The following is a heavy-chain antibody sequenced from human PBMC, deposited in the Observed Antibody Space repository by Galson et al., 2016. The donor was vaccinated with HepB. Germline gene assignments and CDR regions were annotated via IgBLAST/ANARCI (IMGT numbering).Heavy chain of an antibody. V-gene: IGHV1-18*01. D-gene: IGHD3-10*01. Sequence: SVKVSCKASGYSFTSHSISWVRQAPGQGLEWMGYITTYSGDTYYAPNLQGRVTMTTDTSTRTAYMKLRSLRSDDTAVYYCARDRDNYGSGSDYWGQGTLVTVSS. CDR2: ITTYSGDT. CDR1: GYSFTSHS. CDR3: ARDRDNYGSGSDY. J-gene: IGHJ4*02.